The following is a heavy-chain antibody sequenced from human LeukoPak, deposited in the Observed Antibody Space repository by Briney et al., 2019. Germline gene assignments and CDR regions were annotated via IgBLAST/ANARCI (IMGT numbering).Heavy chain of an antibody. CDR2: IYYSGST. CDR3: ARHLLDYSSNLGAFDY. V-gene: IGHV4-39*01. D-gene: IGHD4-11*01. Sequence: SETLSLTFNVSGGAISSSRYHWGWLRQPPGKGLEGLGSIYYSGSTYYNPSLKSPVTISVDTSKSQFSLKMSSVTAADTAVYYCARHLLDYSSNLGAFDYWGQGTPVTVSS. CDR1: GGAISSSRYH. J-gene: IGHJ4*02.